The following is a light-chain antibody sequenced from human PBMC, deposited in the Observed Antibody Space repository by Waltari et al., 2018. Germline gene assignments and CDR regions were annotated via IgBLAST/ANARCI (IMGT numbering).Light chain of an antibody. V-gene: IGLV3-1*01. CDR1: QLGDKY. CDR3: QAWDSSSGV. CDR2: QDT. J-gene: IGLJ3*02. Sequence: SYVLTQPPSVSVSPGQPAIITCSGDQLGDKYASWYQQKPGQSPVLVIYQDTKRPSGIPERFSGSSSGDTVTLTISGTQPMDEADYYCQAWDSSSGVFGGGTKMTVL.